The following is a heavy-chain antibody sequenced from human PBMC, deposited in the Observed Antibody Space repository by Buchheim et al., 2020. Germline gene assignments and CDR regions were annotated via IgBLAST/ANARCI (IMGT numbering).Heavy chain of an antibody. CDR3: TTDPNGATDDY. CDR1: GFTFSNAW. J-gene: IGHJ4*02. Sequence: EVQLVESGGGLVKPGGSLRLSCAASGFTFSNAWMSWVRQAPGKGLEWVGCIKSKTDGGTTDYAAPVKGRFTISRDDSKNTLYLQMNSLKTEDTAVYYCTTDPNGATDDYWGERTL. D-gene: IGHD4-17*01. V-gene: IGHV3-15*01. CDR2: IKSKTDGGTT.